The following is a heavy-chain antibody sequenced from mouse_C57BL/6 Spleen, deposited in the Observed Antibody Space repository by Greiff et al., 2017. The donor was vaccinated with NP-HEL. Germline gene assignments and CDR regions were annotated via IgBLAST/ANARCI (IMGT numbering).Heavy chain of an antibody. CDR1: GFTFSDYG. Sequence: EVQVVDSGGGLVQPGGSLKLSCAASGFTFSDYGMAWVRQAPRKGPEWVAFISNLAYSIYYADTVTGRFTISRENAKNTLYLEMSSLRSEDTAMYYCARHSTDWYFDVWGTGTTVTVSS. V-gene: IGHV5-15*01. D-gene: IGHD4-1*02. CDR2: ISNLAYSI. CDR3: ARHSTDWYFDV. J-gene: IGHJ1*03.